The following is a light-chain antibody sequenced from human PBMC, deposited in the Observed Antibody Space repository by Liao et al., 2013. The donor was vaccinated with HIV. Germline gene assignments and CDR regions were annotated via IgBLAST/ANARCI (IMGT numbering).Light chain of an antibody. V-gene: IGLV3-21*01. CDR1: NIGTKL. CDR2: HDT. Sequence: SYVVTQPPSVSVAPGQTATITCGGNNIGTKLVHWYQQKPGQAPVLVIHHDTDRPSGIPERFSGSNSGNTATLTISGTQPMDEADYYCQAWDRNTAIFGGGTKLTVL. CDR3: QAWDRNTAI. J-gene: IGLJ2*01.